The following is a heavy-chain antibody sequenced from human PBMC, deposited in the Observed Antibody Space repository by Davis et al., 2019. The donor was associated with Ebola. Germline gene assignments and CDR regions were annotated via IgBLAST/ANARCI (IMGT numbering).Heavy chain of an antibody. J-gene: IGHJ4*02. Sequence: SCKASGYTFTGYYMHWVRQAPGKGLEWVAFIRYDGSNKYYADSVKGRFTISRDNSKNTLYLQMNSLRAEDTAVYYCAKLELRGYWGQGTLVTVSS. CDR2: IRYDGSNK. CDR1: GYTFTGYY. V-gene: IGHV3-30*02. D-gene: IGHD1-26*01. CDR3: AKLELRGY.